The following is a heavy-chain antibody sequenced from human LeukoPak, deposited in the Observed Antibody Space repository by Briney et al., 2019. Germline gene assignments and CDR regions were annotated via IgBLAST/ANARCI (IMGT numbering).Heavy chain of an antibody. D-gene: IGHD3-22*01. V-gene: IGHV4-34*01. J-gene: IGHJ4*02. CDR2: INHSGST. CDR3: ARGSDSSGYCDTDY. Sequence: SETLSLTCAVYGGSFSGYYWRWIRQPPGKGLEWIGEINHSGSTNYNPSLKSRVTISVDTSKNQFSLKLSSVTAADTAVYYCARGSDSSGYCDTDYWGQGTLVTVSS. CDR1: GGSFSGYY.